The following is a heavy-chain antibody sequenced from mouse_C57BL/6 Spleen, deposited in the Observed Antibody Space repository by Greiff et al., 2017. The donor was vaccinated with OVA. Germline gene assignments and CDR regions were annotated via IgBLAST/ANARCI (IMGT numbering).Heavy chain of an antibody. D-gene: IGHD5-5*01. Sequence: EVQLQQSGPELVKPGASVKISCKASGYSFTGYYMNWVKQSPEKSLEWIGEINPSTGGTTYNQKFKAKATLTVDKSSSTAYMQLKSLTSEDSAVYYCARKGPYLAWFAYWGQGTLVTVSA. V-gene: IGHV1-42*01. CDR2: INPSTGGT. CDR1: GYSFTGYY. CDR3: ARKGPYLAWFAY. J-gene: IGHJ3*01.